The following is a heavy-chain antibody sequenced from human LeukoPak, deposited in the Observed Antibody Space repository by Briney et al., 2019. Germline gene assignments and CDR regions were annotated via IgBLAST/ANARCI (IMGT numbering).Heavy chain of an antibody. CDR2: IKQDGSEK. CDR3: AVRGGY. D-gene: IGHD3-16*01. CDR1: GFTFSSYS. Sequence: GGSLRLSCAASGFTFSSYSMNWVRQAPGKGLEWVANIKQDGSEKYYVDSVKGRFTISRDNAKNSLYLQMNSLRAEDTAVYYCAVRGGYWGQGTLVTVSS. J-gene: IGHJ4*02. V-gene: IGHV3-7*01.